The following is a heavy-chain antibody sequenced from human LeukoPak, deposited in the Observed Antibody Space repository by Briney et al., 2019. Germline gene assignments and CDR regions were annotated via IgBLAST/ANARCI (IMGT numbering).Heavy chain of an antibody. J-gene: IGHJ6*02. CDR2: IYTSGST. V-gene: IGHV4-4*07. CDR3: AGLGYSSTDDLYYYYYGMDV. CDR1: GGSISSYY. D-gene: IGHD6-19*01. Sequence: SETLSLTCTVSGGSISSYYWSWIRQPAGKGLEWIGRIYTSGSTNYNPSLKSRVTMSVDTSKNQFSLKLSSVTAADTAVYYCAGLGYSSTDDLYYYYYGMDVWGQGTTVTVSS.